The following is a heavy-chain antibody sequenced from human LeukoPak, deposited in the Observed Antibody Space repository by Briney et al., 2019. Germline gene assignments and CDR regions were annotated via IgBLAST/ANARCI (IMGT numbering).Heavy chain of an antibody. CDR2: IIPIFGIA. V-gene: IGHV1-69*04. J-gene: IGHJ4*02. CDR1: GGTFSSYA. Sequence: SVKVSCTASGGTFSSYAISWVRQAPGQGLEWMGRIIPIFGIANYAQKFQGRVTITADKSTSTAYMELSSLRSEDMAVYYCARDPSITMIVDWGQGTLVTVSS. CDR3: ARDPSITMIVD. D-gene: IGHD3-22*01.